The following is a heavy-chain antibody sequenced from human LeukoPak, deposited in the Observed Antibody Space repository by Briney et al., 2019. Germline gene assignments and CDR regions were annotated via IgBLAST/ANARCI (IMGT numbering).Heavy chain of an antibody. J-gene: IGHJ3*02. Sequence: GGSLRLSCAASGFPFSSYGMHWVRQAPGKGLEWVAFIRSDGSDKFYADSVRGRFTISRDNSKNTLYLQMSSLRAEDTAVYYCAKVIVAAGLDAFDIWGQGTMVTVSS. CDR1: GFPFSSYG. CDR3: AKVIVAAGLDAFDI. D-gene: IGHD6-13*01. CDR2: IRSDGSDK. V-gene: IGHV3-30*02.